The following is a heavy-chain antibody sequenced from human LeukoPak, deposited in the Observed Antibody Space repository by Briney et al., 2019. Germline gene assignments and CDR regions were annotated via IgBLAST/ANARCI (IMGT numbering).Heavy chain of an antibody. J-gene: IGHJ3*02. V-gene: IGHV1-69*05. CDR3: ARGHGEGYNYGIAFDI. CDR2: IIPIFATA. Sequence: ASVKVSCKASGYTFTSYYMHWVRQAPGQGLEWMGGIIPIFATANYAQKFQGRVTITTDESTSTAYMEVSSLRSEDTAIYYWARGHGEGYNYGIAFDIWGQGTMVTVSS. CDR1: GYTFTSYY. D-gene: IGHD5-24*01.